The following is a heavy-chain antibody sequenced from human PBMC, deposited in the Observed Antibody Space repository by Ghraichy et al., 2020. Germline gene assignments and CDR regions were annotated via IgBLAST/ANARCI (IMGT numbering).Heavy chain of an antibody. CDR3: ARGIWDTGNYYFAN. J-gene: IGHJ4*02. CDR1: GFVFTNYA. V-gene: IGHV1-3*01. D-gene: IGHD1-26*01. CDR2: INAGNGKT. Sequence: ASVKVSCKASGFVFTNYAMNWLRQAPGQRLEWMGWINAGNGKTRYSQKFQGRITITRDASASTVYMELSSLNSEDTAVYYCARGIWDTGNYYFANWGQGTLVTDPS.